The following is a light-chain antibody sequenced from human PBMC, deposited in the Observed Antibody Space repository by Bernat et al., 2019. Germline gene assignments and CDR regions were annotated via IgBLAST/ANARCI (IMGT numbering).Light chain of an antibody. CDR1: SYNMGAVYD. J-gene: IGLJ3*02. CDR2: ANT. CDR3: QSYSNSLSGRGV. Sequence: QSVLTQPPSVSGSPGQSVAISCTGGSYNMGAVYDVHCYQLLPGTAPKLLIYANTNRPSGVPDRLSASRSGTSASLAIAGLQAEDEAEYFCQSYSNSLSGRGVFGGGTKLTVL. V-gene: IGLV1-40*01.